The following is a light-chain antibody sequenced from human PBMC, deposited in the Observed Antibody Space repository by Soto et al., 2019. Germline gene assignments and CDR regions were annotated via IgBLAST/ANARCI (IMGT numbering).Light chain of an antibody. CDR3: QQSYSTPST. Sequence: DIQMTQSPSSLSASVGDSVTITCRASQNIKTYLNWYQQKPGKAPNLLIYAASSLHSGVPSRFSGSGSGTDFTLTISSLQPEDFATYYCQQSYSTPSTFGQGTRLE. CDR2: AAS. V-gene: IGKV1-39*01. CDR1: QNIKTY. J-gene: IGKJ5*01.